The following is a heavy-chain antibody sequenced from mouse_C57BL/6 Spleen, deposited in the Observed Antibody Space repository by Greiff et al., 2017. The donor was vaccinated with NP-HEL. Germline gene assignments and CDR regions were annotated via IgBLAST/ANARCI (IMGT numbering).Heavy chain of an antibody. CDR1: GYTFTSYW. V-gene: IGHV1-55*01. Sequence: QVQLQQPGAELVKPGASVKMSCKASGYTFTSYWITWVKQRPGQGLEWIGAIYPGSGSTNYNEKFKSKATLPVDTSSSTAYMQLRSLTSEDAAVYYCSRAGYYRNSYVLYFEVWGTGTTVTVSS. CDR3: SRAGYYRNSYVLYFEV. CDR2: IYPGSGST. J-gene: IGHJ1*03. D-gene: IGHD1-1*01.